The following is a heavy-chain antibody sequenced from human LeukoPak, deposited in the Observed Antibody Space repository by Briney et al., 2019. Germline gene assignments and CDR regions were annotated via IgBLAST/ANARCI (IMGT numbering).Heavy chain of an antibody. J-gene: IGHJ6*02. D-gene: IGHD6-13*01. CDR3: ARLPLYSSSWYPSYYGMDV. CDR1: GGSISSYY. Sequence: SETLSLTCTVSGGSISSYYWSWIRQPPGEGLEWFGYIYNSGSTNNTPSLKSRVTISVDTSKHHFSLKLSSVTAPDTAVYYCARLPLYSSSWYPSYYGMDVWGQGTTVPVSS. CDR2: IYNSGST. V-gene: IGHV4-59*08.